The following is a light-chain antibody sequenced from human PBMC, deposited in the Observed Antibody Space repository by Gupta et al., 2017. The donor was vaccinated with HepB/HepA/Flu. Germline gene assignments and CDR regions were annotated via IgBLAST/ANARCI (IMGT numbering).Light chain of an antibody. CDR3: SSLTTKNTLL. CDR2: DVI. Sequence: SALTQPASVSRSLGPSITISCTATSSDIGAYNHVSWYQQHPGKAPKLMIYDVINRPSGVPNRFSGSKSGNTASLTISGLQAEDEADYYCSSLTTKNTLLFGGGTKLTVL. J-gene: IGLJ2*01. V-gene: IGLV2-14*03. CDR1: SSDIGAYNH.